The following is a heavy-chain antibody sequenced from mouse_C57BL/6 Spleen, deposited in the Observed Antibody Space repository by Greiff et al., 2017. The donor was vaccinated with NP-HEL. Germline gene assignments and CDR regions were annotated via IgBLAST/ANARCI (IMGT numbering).Heavy chain of an antibody. CDR2: FYPGSGSI. V-gene: IGHV1-62-2*01. CDR3: ARHEEDYYGSSYGYFDV. J-gene: IGHJ1*03. D-gene: IGHD1-1*01. CDR1: GYTFTEYT. Sequence: VQRVESGAELVKPGASVKLSCKASGYTFTEYTIHWVKQRSGQGLEWIGWFYPGSGSIKYNEKFKDKATLTADKSSSTVYMELSRLTSEDSAVYFCARHEEDYYGSSYGYFDVWGTGTTVTVSS.